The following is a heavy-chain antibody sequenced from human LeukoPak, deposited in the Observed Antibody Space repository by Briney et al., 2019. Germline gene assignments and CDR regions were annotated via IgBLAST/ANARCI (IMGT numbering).Heavy chain of an antibody. CDR3: AKSQRGYYPRGTYYYYMDV. V-gene: IGHV1-2*02. J-gene: IGHJ6*03. Sequence: ASVKVSCKASGYTFTGYYMHWVRQAPGQGLEWMGWINPNSGGTNYAQKFQGRVTMTRDTSISTAYMELSRLRSDDTAVYYCAKSQRGYYPRGTYYYYMDVWGKGTTVTVSS. CDR1: GYTFTGYY. D-gene: IGHD1-26*01. CDR2: INPNSGGT.